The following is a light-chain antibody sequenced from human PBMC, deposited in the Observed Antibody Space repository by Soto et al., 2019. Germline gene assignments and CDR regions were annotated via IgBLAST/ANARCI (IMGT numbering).Light chain of an antibody. CDR3: QSYDSNLSGYV. CDR2: GNN. J-gene: IGLJ1*01. Sequence: QSVLTQPPSVSGAPGQRVTISCTGSSSNIGAGYDVHWYQQLPGTAPKLLIYGNNNRPSGVPDRFSVSKSGTSASLAITGLQAEDEADYYCQSYDSNLSGYVFGTGTKLTFL. V-gene: IGLV1-40*01. CDR1: SSNIGAGYD.